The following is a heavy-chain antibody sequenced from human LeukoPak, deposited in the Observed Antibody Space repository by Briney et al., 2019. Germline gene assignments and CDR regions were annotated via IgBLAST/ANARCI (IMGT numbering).Heavy chain of an antibody. V-gene: IGHV1-18*01. J-gene: IGHJ5*02. Sequence: GASVKVSCRASGYTFTNSDITWVRQAPGQGLEWMGRISTSNGDTNYAAKLQGRVTMTTDTSTSTVYMELGSLTFDDTAVYFCARDPYHRLGPPLDLWGQGTQVTVSS. CDR1: GYTFTNSD. D-gene: IGHD1-14*01. CDR3: ARDPYHRLGPPLDL. CDR2: ISTSNGDT.